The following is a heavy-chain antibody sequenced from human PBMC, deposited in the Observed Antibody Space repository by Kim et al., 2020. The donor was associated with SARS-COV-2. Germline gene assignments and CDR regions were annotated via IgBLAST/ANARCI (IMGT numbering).Heavy chain of an antibody. J-gene: IGHJ5*02. CDR1: GFTFSSYA. Sequence: GGSLRLSCAASGFTFSSYAMSWVRQAPGKGLEWVSAISGSGGSTYYADSVKGRFTISRDNSKNTLYLQMNSLRAEDTAVYYCAKDYSITIFGVVKGWFDPWGQGTLVTVSS. D-gene: IGHD3-3*01. CDR3: AKDYSITIFGVVKGWFDP. CDR2: ISGSGGST. V-gene: IGHV3-23*01.